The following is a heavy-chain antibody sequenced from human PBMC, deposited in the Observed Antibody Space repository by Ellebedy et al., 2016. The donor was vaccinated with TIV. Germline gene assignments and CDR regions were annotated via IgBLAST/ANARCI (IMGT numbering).Heavy chain of an antibody. V-gene: IGHV3-23*01. CDR2: ISPSGNT. CDR3: ASWIITHFDY. J-gene: IGHJ4*02. CDR1: GFTLSTSA. D-gene: IGHD1-1*01. Sequence: GESLKISCAASGFTLSTSAMNWVRQAPGKGLEWVSTISPSGNTHYADSVEGRFTISRDNSKNTLYLQMNSLRAEDTAVYYCASWIITHFDYWGQGTLVTVSS.